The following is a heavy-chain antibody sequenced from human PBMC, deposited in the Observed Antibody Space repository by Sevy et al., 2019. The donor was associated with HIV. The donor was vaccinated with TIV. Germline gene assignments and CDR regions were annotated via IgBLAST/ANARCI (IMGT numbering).Heavy chain of an antibody. CDR3: TTAYSSGWEGDY. D-gene: IGHD6-19*01. Sequence: GGSLRLSCAASGFTFTNAWMSWVRQAPGKGLEWVGRIKSKTDGGTTDYAAPVKDRFTISRDDSKNTLSLQMNSLKTEDTAVYFCTTAYSSGWEGDYWGQGTLVTVSS. CDR2: IKSKTDGGTT. V-gene: IGHV3-15*01. J-gene: IGHJ4*02. CDR1: GFTFTNAW.